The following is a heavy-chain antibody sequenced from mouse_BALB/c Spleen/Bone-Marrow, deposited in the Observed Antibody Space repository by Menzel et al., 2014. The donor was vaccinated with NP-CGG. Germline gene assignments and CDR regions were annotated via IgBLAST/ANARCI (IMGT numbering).Heavy chain of an antibody. J-gene: IGHJ4*01. D-gene: IGHD1-2*01. V-gene: IGHV5-12-1*01. CDR3: ARRYGYGAMDY. CDR2: ISSGGGST. Sequence: EVQVVESGGGLVKPGGSLKLSCAASGFAFSSYDMSWVRQTPEKRLEWVAYISSGGGSTYYPDTVKGRFTISRDNAKNPLYLQMSSLKSEDTAMYYCARRYGYGAMDYWGQGTSVTVSS. CDR1: GFAFSSYD.